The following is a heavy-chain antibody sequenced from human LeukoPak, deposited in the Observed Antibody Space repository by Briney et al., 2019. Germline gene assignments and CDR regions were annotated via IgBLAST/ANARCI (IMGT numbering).Heavy chain of an antibody. CDR2: ISGRGDIT. CDR1: GFTFSSYA. V-gene: IGHV3-23*01. CDR3: ARVVRFLEWLPRFGSYFDY. Sequence: PGGSLRLSCAASGFTFSSYAMSWVRQAPGKGLEWVSAISGRGDITYYADSVRGRFTISRDNSKNTLYLQMNSLRAEDTGVYYCARVVRFLEWLPRFGSYFDYWGQGTLVTVSS. D-gene: IGHD3-3*01. J-gene: IGHJ4*02.